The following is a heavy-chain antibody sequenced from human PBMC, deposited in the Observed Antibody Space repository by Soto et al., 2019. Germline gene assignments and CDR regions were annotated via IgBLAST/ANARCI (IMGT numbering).Heavy chain of an antibody. CDR2: IYYSGST. J-gene: IGHJ5*02. CDR1: GGTIRSGGYY. Sequence: PSETQSLTCTVSGGTIRSGGYYWSWIRQPPGKGLEWIGYIYYSGSTYYNPSLKSRVTISVDTSKNQFSLKLSSVTAADTAVYYCARVGRGWYPNWFDPWGQGTLVTVSS. D-gene: IGHD6-19*01. V-gene: IGHV4-30-4*01. CDR3: ARVGRGWYPNWFDP.